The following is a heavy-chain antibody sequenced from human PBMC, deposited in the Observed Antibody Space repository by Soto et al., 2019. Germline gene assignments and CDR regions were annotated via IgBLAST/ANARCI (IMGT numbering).Heavy chain of an antibody. CDR1: GFAFKNYG. CDR3: AIDLHHCSVGSCYLYAFDI. D-gene: IGHD2-15*01. Sequence: GGSLRLSCVASGFAFKNYGMHWVRQTPGKGLEWVAAISYDGSNKYYVDSVKGRFTISRDKSKNTLYLQMNSLRAEDAAVYYCAIDLHHCSVGSCYLYAFDIWGLGTMVTVSS. V-gene: IGHV3-30*03. J-gene: IGHJ3*02. CDR2: ISYDGSNK.